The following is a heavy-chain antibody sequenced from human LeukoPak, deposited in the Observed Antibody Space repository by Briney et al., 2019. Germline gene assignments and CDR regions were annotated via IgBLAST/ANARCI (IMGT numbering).Heavy chain of an antibody. V-gene: IGHV1-24*01. CDR2: FDPEDGET. Sequence: GASVKVSCKVSGYTLTELSMHWVRQAPGKGLEWMGGFDPEDGETIYAQKFQGRVTMTEDTSTDTAYMELSSLRSEDTAVYYCARGPESLEWLYYGMDVWGQGTTVTVSS. D-gene: IGHD3-3*01. CDR1: GYTLTELS. J-gene: IGHJ6*02. CDR3: ARGPESLEWLYYGMDV.